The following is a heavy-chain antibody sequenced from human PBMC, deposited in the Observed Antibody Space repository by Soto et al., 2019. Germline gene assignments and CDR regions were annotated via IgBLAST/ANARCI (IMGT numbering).Heavy chain of an antibody. CDR1: GYTFTSYY. D-gene: IGHD3-22*01. CDR2: INPSGGST. Sequence: ASVKVSCKASGYTFTSYYMHWVRQAPGQGLEWMGIINPSGGSTSYAQKFQGRVTMTRDTSTSTVYMELSSLRSEDTAVYYCARDRKIYYDSSGYYGKVYYYYYGMDVWGQGTTVTVSS. J-gene: IGHJ6*02. V-gene: IGHV1-46*01. CDR3: ARDRKIYYDSSGYYGKVYYYYYGMDV.